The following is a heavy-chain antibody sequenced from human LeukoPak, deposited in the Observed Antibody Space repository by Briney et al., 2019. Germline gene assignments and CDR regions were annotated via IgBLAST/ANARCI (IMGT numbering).Heavy chain of an antibody. D-gene: IGHD3-10*01. J-gene: IGHJ4*02. CDR1: GYTFTGYY. V-gene: IGHV1-2*02. Sequence: ASVKVSCKASGYTFTGYYMHWVRQAPGQGLEWMGWINPNSGGTNYAQKFQGRVTMTTDTSTSTAYMELRSLRSDDTALYYCARRQLSYYYGSGSYYPFWGQGTLVTVSS. CDR2: INPNSGGT. CDR3: ARRQLSYYYGSGSYYPF.